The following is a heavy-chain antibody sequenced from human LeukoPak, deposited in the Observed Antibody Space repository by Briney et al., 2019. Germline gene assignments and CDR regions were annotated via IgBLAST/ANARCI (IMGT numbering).Heavy chain of an antibody. CDR1: GSSISSSSYY. D-gene: IGHD6-13*01. Sequence: SETLSLTCTVSGSSISSSSYYWGWIRQPPEKGLEWIGNIYHSGDTYYNPSLKSRVTISVDTSKNQFSLNLSSVSAADTAVYYCARHEHSSSWSPPEYVDLWGRGTLVTVSS. J-gene: IGHJ2*01. CDR3: ARHEHSSSWSPPEYVDL. CDR2: IYHSGDT. V-gene: IGHV4-39*01.